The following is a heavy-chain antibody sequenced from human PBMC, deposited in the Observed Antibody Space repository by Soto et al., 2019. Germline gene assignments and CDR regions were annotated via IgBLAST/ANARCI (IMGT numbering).Heavy chain of an antibody. CDR3: AKDPTDDYSNY. D-gene: IGHD4-4*01. Sequence: GGSLRLSCAASGFTFSSYAMSWVRQAQGKGLEWVSAISGSGGSTYYADSVKGRFTISRDNSKNTLYLQMNSLRAEDTAVYYCAKDPTDDYSNYWGQGTLVTVSS. CDR2: ISGSGGST. CDR1: GFTFSSYA. V-gene: IGHV3-23*01. J-gene: IGHJ4*02.